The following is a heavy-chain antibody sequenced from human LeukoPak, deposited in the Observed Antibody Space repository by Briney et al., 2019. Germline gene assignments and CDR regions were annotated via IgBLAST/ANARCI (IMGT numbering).Heavy chain of an antibody. V-gene: IGHV4-34*01. CDR1: GGSFSGYY. J-gene: IGHJ3*02. CDR2: INHSGST. D-gene: IGHD6-19*01. Sequence: PSETLSLTCAVYGGSFSGYYWSWIRQPPGKGLEWIGEINHSGSTNYNPSLKSRVTISVDTSKNQFSLKLSSVTAADTAVYYCARDVPYSSAWGPLDAFDIWGQGTMVTVSS. CDR3: ARDVPYSSAWGPLDAFDI.